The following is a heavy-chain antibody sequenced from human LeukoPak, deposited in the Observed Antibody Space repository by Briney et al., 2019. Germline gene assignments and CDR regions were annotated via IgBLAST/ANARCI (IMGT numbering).Heavy chain of an antibody. CDR2: ISSNGGST. Sequence: GGSLRLSCAASGFTFSSYAMHWVRQAPGKGLEYVSAISSNGGSTYYANSVKGRFTISRDNSKNTLYLQMGSLRAEDMAVYYCARDNYYDSSGYYRYYYYYYGMDVWGQGTTVTVSS. CDR3: ARDNYYDSSGYYRYYYYYYGMDV. CDR1: GFTFSSYA. D-gene: IGHD3-22*01. J-gene: IGHJ6*02. V-gene: IGHV3-64*01.